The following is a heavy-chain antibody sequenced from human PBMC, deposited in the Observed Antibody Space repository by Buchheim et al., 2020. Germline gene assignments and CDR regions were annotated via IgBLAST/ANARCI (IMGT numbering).Heavy chain of an antibody. Sequence: EVQLVESGGGLVQPGGSLRLSCAASGFTFNTYAMTWVRQAPGRGLEWVSSISYSGGSPYYVDSVRGRFTISRDNSKNTLYLQMNSLRVEDTAIYYCAKDRGYQLPDYYFDYWGQGTL. CDR1: GFTFNTYA. CDR3: AKDRGYQLPDYYFDY. CDR2: ISYSGGSP. D-gene: IGHD2-2*01. V-gene: IGHV3-23*04. J-gene: IGHJ4*02.